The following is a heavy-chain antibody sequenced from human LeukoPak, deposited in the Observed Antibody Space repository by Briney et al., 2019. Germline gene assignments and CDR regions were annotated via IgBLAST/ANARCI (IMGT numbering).Heavy chain of an antibody. V-gene: IGHV3-11*04. J-gene: IGHJ6*03. CDR3: AREAGHCSSTSCSYYYYMDV. CDR1: GFTFSDYY. CDR2: ISSSGSTI. D-gene: IGHD2-2*03. Sequence: GGSLRLSCAASGFTFSDYYMTWIRQAPGRGLEWVSCISSSGSTIYYADSAKGRFTISRDSAKNSLFLQMNSLRAEDTAVYYCAREAGHCSSTSCSYYYYMDVWGKGTTVTVSS.